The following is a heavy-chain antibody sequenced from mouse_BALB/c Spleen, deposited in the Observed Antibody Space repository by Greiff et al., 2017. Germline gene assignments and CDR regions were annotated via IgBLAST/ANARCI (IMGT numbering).Heavy chain of an antibody. J-gene: IGHJ1*01. D-gene: IGHD6-1*01. V-gene: IGHV3-2*02. CDR3: VRGLMQLHHFDD. Sequence: ESGPGLVKPSQSLSLSCTVTGYSITSDYAWYLIRQFPGNKLELMGFISYSGSTSYNPSLKSRISITRDTSKNQFFLQLNSVTTEDTATYYCVRGLMQLHHFDDWGAGTTVTVSS. CDR1: GYSITSDYA. CDR2: ISYSGST.